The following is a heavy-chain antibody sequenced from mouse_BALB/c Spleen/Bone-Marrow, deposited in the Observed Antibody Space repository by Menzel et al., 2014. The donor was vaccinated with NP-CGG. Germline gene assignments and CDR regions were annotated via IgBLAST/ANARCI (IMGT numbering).Heavy chain of an antibody. V-gene: IGHV1-67*01. J-gene: IGHJ4*01. Sequence: AQLQQSGPALVSPGVSVKISCKASGYTFTDYAIHWVKQSHSKRLEWIGFISTYSGNTNYNQKFKGKATMTVDKSSSAAYMELAKFTPENSAIYYYAGNTAGSGRAMDYWGRG. CDR2: ISTYSGNT. D-gene: IGHD3-1*01. CDR1: GYTFTDYA. CDR3: AGNTAGSGRAMDY.